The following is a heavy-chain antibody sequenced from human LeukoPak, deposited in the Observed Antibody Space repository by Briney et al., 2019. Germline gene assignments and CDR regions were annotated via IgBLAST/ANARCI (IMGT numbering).Heavy chain of an antibody. CDR3: ARVSADFLTASYSF. CDR1: GYSISSGYY. D-gene: IGHD3-9*01. CDR2: IYHSGST. Sequence: SETLSLTCTVSGYSISSGYYWGWIRQPPGKGLEWIGSIYHSGSTYYNPSLKSRVTISVDTSKNQFSMKLSSVTAADTAVYYCARVSADFLTASYSFWGQGTLVTVSS. V-gene: IGHV4-38-2*02. J-gene: IGHJ4*02.